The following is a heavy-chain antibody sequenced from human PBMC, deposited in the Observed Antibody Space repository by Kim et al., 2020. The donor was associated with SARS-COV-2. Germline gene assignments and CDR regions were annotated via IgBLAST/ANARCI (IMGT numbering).Heavy chain of an antibody. CDR3: SSSPPWNGSY. Sequence: GGSLRLSCAASGFTFSDSCVNWVRQAPGTGLEWVGRIKSKADGGATDYAAPVKGRFTISRDDSKKTAYLQMNSPKTEDPAVYYCSSSPPWNGSYWG. V-gene: IGHV3-15*01. CDR2: IKSKADGGAT. D-gene: IGHD1-1*01. J-gene: IGHJ4*01. CDR1: GFTFSDSC.